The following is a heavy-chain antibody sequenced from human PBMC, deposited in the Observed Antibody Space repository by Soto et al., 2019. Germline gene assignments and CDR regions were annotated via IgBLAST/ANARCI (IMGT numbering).Heavy chain of an antibody. CDR3: ARLGSYAIDF. J-gene: IGHJ4*02. D-gene: IGHD1-26*01. V-gene: IGHV3-48*03. Sequence: ALRLFCAASGFSFSLYEMIWVRQAPGKGLEWVSYISGSGTTIYYADSVKGRFTISRDNAKNSLFLQMSSLRAEDTAVYNCARLGSYAIDFWGQGTLVTVYS. CDR1: GFSFSLYE. CDR2: ISGSGTTI.